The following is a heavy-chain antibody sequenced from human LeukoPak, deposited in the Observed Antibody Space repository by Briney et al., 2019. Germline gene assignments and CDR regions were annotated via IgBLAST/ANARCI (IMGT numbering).Heavy chain of an antibody. CDR2: IYHSGST. D-gene: IGHD6-13*01. Sequence: SETLSLTCTVSGYSVNNGYYWGWIRQPPGKGLEWIGSIYHSGSTYYKASLKSRVTISVDTSKNQFSLKLSSVTAADTAVYYCARAFYSSSWYHKEDFFDYWGQGTPVTVSS. J-gene: IGHJ4*02. CDR1: GYSVNNGYY. V-gene: IGHV4-38-2*02. CDR3: ARAFYSSSWYHKEDFFDY.